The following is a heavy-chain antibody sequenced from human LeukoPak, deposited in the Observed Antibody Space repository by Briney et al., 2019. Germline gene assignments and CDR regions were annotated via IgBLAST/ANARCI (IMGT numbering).Heavy chain of an antibody. V-gene: IGHV4-59*08. J-gene: IGHJ4*02. Sequence: KPSETLSLTCTVSGGSINNYYWSWIRQPPGKGPEWIGYIYYSGTTSYNPSLTSRVTISIDTSKNQFSLKLTSVTAADTAVYYCARHQSGQVIIYDYWGQGTLVTVSS. CDR1: GGSINNYY. CDR2: IYYSGTT. CDR3: ARHQSGQVIIYDY. D-gene: IGHD3-3*01.